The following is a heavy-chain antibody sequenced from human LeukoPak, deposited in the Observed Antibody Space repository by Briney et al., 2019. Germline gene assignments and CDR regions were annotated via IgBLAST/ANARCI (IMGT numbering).Heavy chain of an antibody. CDR3: ARYSDDILTGNYAFDI. CDR1: GYTFSSYY. J-gene: IGHJ3*02. V-gene: IGHV1-18*04. CDR2: ISPYNGNT. D-gene: IGHD3-9*01. Sequence: GASVKVSCKASGYTFSSYYMHWVRQAPGQGLEWVGRISPYNGNTNYAQKLQGRVTMTTDTSTSTAYMEVTSLKSDDTAVYYCARYSDDILTGNYAFDIWGQGTMVTVSS.